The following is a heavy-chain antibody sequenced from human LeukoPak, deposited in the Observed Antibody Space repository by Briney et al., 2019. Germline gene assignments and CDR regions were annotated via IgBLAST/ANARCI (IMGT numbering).Heavy chain of an antibody. V-gene: IGHV4-59*01. Sequence: SETLSLTCAVYGGSFNDYYWNWIRQPPGKGLEWIGYIYYSGSTNYNPSLKSRVTISVDTSKNQFSLKLSSVTAADTAVYYCARVYYSSSYDYWYFDLWGRGTLVTVSS. CDR1: GGSFNDYY. J-gene: IGHJ2*01. D-gene: IGHD6-13*01. CDR2: IYYSGST. CDR3: ARVYYSSSYDYWYFDL.